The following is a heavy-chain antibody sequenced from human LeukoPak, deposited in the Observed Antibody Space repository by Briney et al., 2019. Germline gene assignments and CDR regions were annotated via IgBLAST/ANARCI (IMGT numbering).Heavy chain of an antibody. CDR2: ISSSGSTI. V-gene: IGHV3-48*03. Sequence: GGSLRLSCAASGFTFGSYEMNWVRQAPGKGLEWVSYISSSGSTIYYADSVKGRFTISRDNAKNSLYLQMNSLRAEDTAVYYCARGLASYYDYVWGSYRLGAFDIWGQGTMVTVSS. CDR3: ARGLASYYDYVWGSYRLGAFDI. CDR1: GFTFGSYE. D-gene: IGHD3-16*02. J-gene: IGHJ3*02.